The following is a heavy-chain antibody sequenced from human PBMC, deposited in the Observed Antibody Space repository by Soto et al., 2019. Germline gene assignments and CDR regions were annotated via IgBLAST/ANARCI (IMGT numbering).Heavy chain of an antibody. CDR1: GGSFSGYY. CDR3: ATPLYAYYFLTCYPPSDAFDI. Sequence: PSETLSLTCAVYGGSFSGYYWSWIRQPPGKGLEWIGEINHSGSTNYNPSLKSRVTISVDTSKNQFSLKLSSVTAADTAVYYCATPLYAYYFLTCYPPSDAFDIWGQGTMVTVSS. J-gene: IGHJ3*02. D-gene: IGHD3-9*01. CDR2: INHSGST. V-gene: IGHV4-34*01.